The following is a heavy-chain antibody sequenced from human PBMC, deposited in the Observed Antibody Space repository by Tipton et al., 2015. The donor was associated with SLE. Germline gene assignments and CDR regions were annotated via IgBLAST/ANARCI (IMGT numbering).Heavy chain of an antibody. CDR1: GFTFSSYA. V-gene: IGHV3-23*01. CDR2: ISGSGGST. CDR3: AKGNSYDYIWGSHRYTRSTYFDY. D-gene: IGHD3-16*02. Sequence: GSLRLSCAASGFTFSSYAMSWVRQAPGKGLEWVSGISGSGGSTYYADSVKGRFTISRDNSKNTYLQMNSLRAEDTAVYYCAKGNSYDYIWGSHRYTRSTYFDYWGQGTLVTVSS. J-gene: IGHJ4*02.